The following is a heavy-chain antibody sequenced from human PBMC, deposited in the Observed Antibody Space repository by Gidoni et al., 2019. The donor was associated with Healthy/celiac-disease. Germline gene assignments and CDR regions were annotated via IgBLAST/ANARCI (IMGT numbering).Heavy chain of an antibody. CDR1: GFTFSSYS. CDR2: ISSSSSYI. Sequence: EVQLVESGGGLVKPGGSLRLSCAASGFTFSSYSMNWVRQAPGKGLGWVSSISSSSSYIYYADSVKGRFTISRDNAKNSLYLQMNSLRAEDTAVYYCARDRRSDFWSGYTHAHDYWGQGTLVTVSS. J-gene: IGHJ4*02. V-gene: IGHV3-21*01. CDR3: ARDRRSDFWSGYTHAHDY. D-gene: IGHD3-3*01.